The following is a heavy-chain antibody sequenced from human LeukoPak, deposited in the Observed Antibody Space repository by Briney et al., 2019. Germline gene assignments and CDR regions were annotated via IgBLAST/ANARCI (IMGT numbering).Heavy chain of an antibody. CDR2: ISGGSGII. Sequence: PGGSLRLSCEVSGFTIYNFGMSWVRQAPGKGLEWVSTISGGSGIIHYADSVKGRFTISRDKSTLSLQMDSLRAEDTAVYFCVKGRGGNPRYYFDLWGQGTLVAVSS. J-gene: IGHJ5*02. V-gene: IGHV3-23*01. D-gene: IGHD2-15*01. CDR3: VKGRGGNPRYYFDL. CDR1: GFTIYNFG.